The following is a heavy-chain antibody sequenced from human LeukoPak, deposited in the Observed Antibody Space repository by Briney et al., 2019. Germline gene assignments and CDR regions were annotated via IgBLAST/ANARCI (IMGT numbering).Heavy chain of an antibody. J-gene: IGHJ4*02. CDR1: GYTFTSYG. CDR3: ARVYYDILTGYYKDY. Sequence: ASVKVSCKASGYTFTSYGISWVRQAPGQGLEWMGWISAYNGNTNYAQKLQGRVTMTTDTSTSTAYMELRSLRSDDMAVYYCARVYYDILTGYYKDYWGQGTLVTVSS. CDR2: ISAYNGNT. D-gene: IGHD3-9*01. V-gene: IGHV1-18*03.